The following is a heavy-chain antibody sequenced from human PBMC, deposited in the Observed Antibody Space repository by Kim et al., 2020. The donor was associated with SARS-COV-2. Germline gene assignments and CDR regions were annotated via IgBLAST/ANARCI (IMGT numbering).Heavy chain of an antibody. J-gene: IGHJ4*02. CDR2: ISSSSSYI. CDR3: ARVRRGTKDSSSWYIDY. CDR1: GFTFSSYS. V-gene: IGHV3-21*01. D-gene: IGHD6-13*01. Sequence: GGSLRLSCAASGFTFSSYSMNWVRQAPGKGLEWVSSISSSSSYIYYADSVKGRFTISRDNAKNSLYLQMNSLRAEDTAVYYCARVRRGTKDSSSWYIDYWGQGTRVTVSS.